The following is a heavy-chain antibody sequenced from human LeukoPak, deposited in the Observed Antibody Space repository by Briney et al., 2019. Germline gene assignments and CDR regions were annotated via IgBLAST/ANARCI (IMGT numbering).Heavy chain of an antibody. Sequence: GGSLRLSCAASGFSFSIYGMRWVRQAPRGGRGWVAVIWYDGSNTYFADSVKGRFTISRDNSKNTLYLQMTRLRAEDPAVYYWAKDRDILTGYFDSWGQGTLVTASS. V-gene: IGHV3-33*06. CDR1: GFSFSIYG. CDR2: IWYDGSNT. J-gene: IGHJ4*02. D-gene: IGHD3-9*01. CDR3: AKDRDILTGYFDS.